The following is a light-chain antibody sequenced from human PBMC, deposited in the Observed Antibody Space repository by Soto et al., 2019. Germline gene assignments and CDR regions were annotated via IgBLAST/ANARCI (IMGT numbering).Light chain of an antibody. CDR2: AAS. J-gene: IGKJ5*01. V-gene: IGKV1-9*01. CDR1: QGISNY. CDR3: QQLNDYPIT. Sequence: IQLTQSQSSLSASVGDRVTITCRASQGISNYLAWYQQKPGKAPKLLSYAASTLQGGVPSRFSGSGSGTDLTLTIICLQPEDFATYYCQQLNDYPITFGQGTRLEIK.